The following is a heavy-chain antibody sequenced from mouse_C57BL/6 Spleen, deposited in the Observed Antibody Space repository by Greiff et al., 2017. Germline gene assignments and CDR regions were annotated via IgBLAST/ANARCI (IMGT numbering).Heavy chain of an antibody. V-gene: IGHV5-17*01. CDR2: ISSGSSTI. CDR3: ARGRNWDGPFDY. CDR1: GFTFSDYG. J-gene: IGHJ2*01. D-gene: IGHD4-1*01. Sequence: EVHLVESGGGLVKPGGSLKLSCAASGFTFSDYGMHWVRQAPEKGLEWVAYISSGSSTIYYADTVKGRFTISRDNAKNTLFLQMTSLRSEDTAMYYCARGRNWDGPFDYWGQGTTLTVSS.